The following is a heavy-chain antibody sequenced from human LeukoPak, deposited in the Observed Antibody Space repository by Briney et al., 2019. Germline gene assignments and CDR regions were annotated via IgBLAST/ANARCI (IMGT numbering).Heavy chain of an antibody. D-gene: IGHD1-26*01. Sequence: GGSLRLSCAASGFTLSAYTMSWVRQPPGKGLEWVSTIFSGGSAYYVDSVKGRFTISRDLSKNTVYLQINSLRAEDTAIYFCARDKVPDGRWEVDLWGQGTPVTVSS. J-gene: IGHJ5*02. V-gene: IGHV3-23*01. CDR3: ARDKVPDGRWEVDL. CDR2: IFSGGSA. CDR1: GFTLSAYT.